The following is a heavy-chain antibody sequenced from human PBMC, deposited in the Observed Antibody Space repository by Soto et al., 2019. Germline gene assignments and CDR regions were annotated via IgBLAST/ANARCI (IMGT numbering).Heavy chain of an antibody. CDR2: ISGSGGST. D-gene: IGHD6-13*01. J-gene: IGHJ5*02. CDR3: AKDTSYSSSWYGGNWFDP. CDR1: GFTFSSYA. V-gene: IGHV3-23*01. Sequence: EVQLLESGGGLVQPGGSLRLSCAASGFTFSSYAMSWVRQAPGKGLEWVSAISGSGGSTYYADSVKGRFTISRDNSKNTMYLQMNSLRAEDTDVYYCAKDTSYSSSWYGGNWFDPWGQGTLVPVSS.